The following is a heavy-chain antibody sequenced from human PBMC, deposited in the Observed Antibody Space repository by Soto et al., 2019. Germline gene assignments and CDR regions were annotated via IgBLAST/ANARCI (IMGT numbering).Heavy chain of an antibody. CDR2: IYYSGST. Sequence: QVQLQESGPGLVKPSQTLSLTCTVSGDSISSGGYYWSWIRQHPGKGLEWIGYIYYSGSTSYNPCRKSRVTISVDTSKNHFSLKLSSVTAADTAVYYCAREGGSYSSHFDYWGQGTLVTVSS. D-gene: IGHD2-15*01. CDR3: AREGGSYSSHFDY. CDR1: GDSISSGGYY. V-gene: IGHV4-31*03. J-gene: IGHJ4*02.